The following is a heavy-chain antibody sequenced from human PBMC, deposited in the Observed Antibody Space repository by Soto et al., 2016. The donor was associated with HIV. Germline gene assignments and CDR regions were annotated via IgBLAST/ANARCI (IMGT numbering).Heavy chain of an antibody. V-gene: IGHV1-2*02. CDR1: GYTFTSYG. J-gene: IGHJ6*03. Sequence: QVQLVQSGAEVKKPGASVKVSCKASGYTFTSYGISWVRQAPGQGLEWMGWINPNSGSTNFAQKFQGRVTLTRDTSINTAYMELSRLRSDDTAVYYCARDRANYYDSGGYYSMDVWGKGTAVIVSS. CDR3: ARDRANYYDSGGYYSMDV. D-gene: IGHD3-22*01. CDR2: INPNSGST.